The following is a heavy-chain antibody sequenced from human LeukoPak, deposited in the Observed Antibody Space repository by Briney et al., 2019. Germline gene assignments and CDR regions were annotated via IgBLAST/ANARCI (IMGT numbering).Heavy chain of an antibody. V-gene: IGHV4-34*01. CDR3: ARIIAAAGPWIDY. CDR1: GGSFSGYY. CDR2: INHNGST. D-gene: IGHD6-13*01. Sequence: PSETLSLTCAVYGGSFSGYYWSWIRQPPGKGLEWIGEINHNGSTNYNPSLKSRVTISVDTSKNQFSLKLSSVTAADTAVYYCARIIAAAGPWIDYWGQGTLVTVSS. J-gene: IGHJ4*02.